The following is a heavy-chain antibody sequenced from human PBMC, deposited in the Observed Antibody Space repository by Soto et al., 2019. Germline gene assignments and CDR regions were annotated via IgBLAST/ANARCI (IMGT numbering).Heavy chain of an antibody. Sequence: SETLTLTCSVSGYSITNHDNYWAWHRHPPGQALEYIRYVYKSTTSYSNPSFERRVASSDDTTKSQFSQNVTPVTADDTAVYFCARWRECNNGKWITSWFDSWGQGALVTVSS. CDR1: GYSITNHDNY. V-gene: IGHV4-30-4*01. CDR3: ARWRECNNGKWITSWFDS. D-gene: IGHD2-2*03. CDR2: VYKSTTS. J-gene: IGHJ5*01.